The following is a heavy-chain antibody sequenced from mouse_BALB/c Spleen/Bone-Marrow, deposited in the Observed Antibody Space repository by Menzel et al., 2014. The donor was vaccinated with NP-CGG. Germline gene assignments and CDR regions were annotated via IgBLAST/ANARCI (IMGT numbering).Heavy chain of an antibody. J-gene: IGHJ2*02. CDR1: GFTFSSYG. CDR3: ARRAGGSGYVDD. Sequence: EVQLVESGGGIVKPGGSLKLSCAGSGFTFSSYGMSWVLQTPETRLEWVATISGGGSYTYYPDSVKGRFTISRDNAKNNLYLQMSSLRSEDTALYSCARRAGGSGYVDDWGQDASRTVSS. V-gene: IGHV5-9-2*01. CDR2: ISGGGSYT. D-gene: IGHD2-2*01.